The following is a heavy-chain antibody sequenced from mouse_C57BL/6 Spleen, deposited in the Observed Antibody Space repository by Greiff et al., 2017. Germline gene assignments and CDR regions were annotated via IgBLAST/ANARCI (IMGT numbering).Heavy chain of an antibody. V-gene: IGHV5-4*01. CDR3: ARERDYYGSSYGAMDY. J-gene: IGHJ4*01. CDR1: GFTFSSYA. D-gene: IGHD1-1*01. Sequence: EVMLVESGGGLVKPGGSLKLSCAASGFTFSSYAMSWVRQTPEKRLEWVATISDGGSYTYYPDNVEGRFTISRDNAKNNLYLQMSHLKSEDTAMYYCARERDYYGSSYGAMDYWGQGTSVTVSS. CDR2: ISDGGSYT.